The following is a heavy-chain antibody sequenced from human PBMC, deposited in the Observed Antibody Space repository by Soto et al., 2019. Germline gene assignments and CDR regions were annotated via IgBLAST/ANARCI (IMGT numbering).Heavy chain of an antibody. CDR3: AREYTYGSNFFDC. V-gene: IGHV4-31*03. CDR1: GGSISSAAYY. J-gene: IGHJ4*02. Sequence: QVQLQESGPGLVKPSQTLSLTCTVSGGSISSAAYYWSWIRQHPGKGLEGIGYISHSGSTYYNPSLKSRVIISVDTSKNQCSLSLTSVTAADTAVYYCAREYTYGSNFFDCWGQGALVTVSS. D-gene: IGHD2-2*02. CDR2: ISHSGST.